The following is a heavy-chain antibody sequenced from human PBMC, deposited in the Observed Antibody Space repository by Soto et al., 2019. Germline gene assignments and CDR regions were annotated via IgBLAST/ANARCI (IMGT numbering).Heavy chain of an antibody. CDR2: ISSDGSRE. CDR3: AKSREQKLVLIGLDV. J-gene: IGHJ6*02. Sequence: QVQLVESGGGVVQPGRSLRLSCAASGFTSSSYGMHWVRQAPGKGLEWVASISSDGSREDYVESVKGRFTVSRDNSKNTLYLQINSMRDEDTDVYFCAKSREQKLVLIGLDVWGQGTTVTVSS. D-gene: IGHD6-13*01. CDR1: GFTSSSYG. V-gene: IGHV3-30*18.